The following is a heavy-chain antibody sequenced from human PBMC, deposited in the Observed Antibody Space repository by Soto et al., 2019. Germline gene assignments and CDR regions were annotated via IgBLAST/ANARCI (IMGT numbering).Heavy chain of an antibody. V-gene: IGHV4-39*01. CDR2: SSYNGGT. Sequence: SETLSLTCTVSADSSTISSSYWGWLRQPPGKGLQWIGSSSYNGGTFYNPSLKGRVAISVDTSKKQSSLQVTSVTAADTAVYYCARHRIEVVWRGFDFWGQGSPVTVSS. CDR1: ADSSTISSSY. D-gene: IGHD1-1*01. CDR3: ARHRIEVVWRGFDF. J-gene: IGHJ4*02.